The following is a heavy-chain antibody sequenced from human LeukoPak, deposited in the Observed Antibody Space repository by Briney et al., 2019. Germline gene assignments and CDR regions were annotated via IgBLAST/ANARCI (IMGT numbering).Heavy chain of an antibody. V-gene: IGHV4-4*07. D-gene: IGHD3-10*01. CDR2: IYTNGST. Sequence: SSETLSLTCTVSGGSISSYYWSWIRQPAGKGLEWIGRIYTNGSTNYNPSLKSRVTMSVDTSKNQFSLKLSSVTAADTAVCYCARDPNRQYYYGSGSRYGMDVWGQGTTVTVSS. CDR1: GGSISSYY. J-gene: IGHJ6*02. CDR3: ARDPNRQYYYGSGSRYGMDV.